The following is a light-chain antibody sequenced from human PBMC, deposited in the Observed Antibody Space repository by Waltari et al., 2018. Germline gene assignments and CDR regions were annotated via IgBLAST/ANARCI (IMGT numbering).Light chain of an antibody. CDR3: SSYTSVNTR. CDR2: DVA. J-gene: IGLJ2*01. CDR1: SSDVEGFNF. V-gene: IGLV2-14*03. Sequence: QSALTQPASMSGSPGQSITISCTGTSSDVEGFNFVSWYQKYPGKAPKLIIYDVANRPAGVSHRFSGSRSDNTDSLTISGLQAEDEADYYCSSYTSVNTRFGGGTKLTVL.